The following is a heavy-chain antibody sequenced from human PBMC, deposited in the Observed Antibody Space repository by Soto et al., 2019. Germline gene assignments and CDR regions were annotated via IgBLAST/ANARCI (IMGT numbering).Heavy chain of an antibody. D-gene: IGHD4-17*01. CDR1: GGTFSSYA. Sequence: SVKVSCKASGGTFSSYAISWVRQAPGQGLEWMGGIIPIFGTANYAQKFQGRVTITADESTSTAYMELSSLRSEDTAVYYCARDGWPHYGLRLWFDPWGQGTLVTVSS. V-gene: IGHV1-69*13. CDR2: IIPIFGTA. J-gene: IGHJ5*02. CDR3: ARDGWPHYGLRLWFDP.